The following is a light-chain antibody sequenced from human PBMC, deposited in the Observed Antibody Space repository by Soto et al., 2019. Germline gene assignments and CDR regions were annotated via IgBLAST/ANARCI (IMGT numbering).Light chain of an antibody. CDR2: GAS. Sequence: EIVLTQSPGTLSLSPGERATLSCRASQSISSSYLAWYQQKPGQDTRLLIYGASSSATGIPDRFSGSGSGTDFTLSISRLEPEDFGVYYCQQFGSSPPTWTFGQGTKVEIK. CDR3: QQFGSSPPTWT. V-gene: IGKV3-20*01. J-gene: IGKJ1*01. CDR1: QSISSSY.